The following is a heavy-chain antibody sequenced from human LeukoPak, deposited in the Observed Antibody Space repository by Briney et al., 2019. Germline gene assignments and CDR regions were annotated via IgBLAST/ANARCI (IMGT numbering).Heavy chain of an antibody. V-gene: IGHV4-30-4*01. Sequence: SETLSLTCTVSGGSISSGDYYWSWIRQPSGKGLEWIGYIYYSGSTYYNPSLKSRVTISVDTSKNQFSLKLSSVTAADTAVYYCAITPTKRYCSGGSCYSKWFDPWGQGTLVTVSS. CDR3: AITPTKRYCSGGSCYSKWFDP. CDR1: GGSISSGDYY. CDR2: IYYSGST. J-gene: IGHJ5*02. D-gene: IGHD2-15*01.